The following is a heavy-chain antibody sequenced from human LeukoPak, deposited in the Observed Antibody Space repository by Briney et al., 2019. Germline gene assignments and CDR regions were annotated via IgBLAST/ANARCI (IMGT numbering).Heavy chain of an antibody. J-gene: IGHJ4*02. V-gene: IGHV4-39*07. Sequence: SETLSLTCIVSGGSISSSIYYWAWVRQPPGKGLEWIGTVFYNGATQYSPSLRSRVTISMDKSKNQLSLKLNFVTAADTAVYYCARDRGGYTYSHDYWGQGTLVTVSS. CDR3: ARDRGGYTYSHDY. CDR1: GGSISSSIYY. CDR2: VFYNGAT. D-gene: IGHD5-18*01.